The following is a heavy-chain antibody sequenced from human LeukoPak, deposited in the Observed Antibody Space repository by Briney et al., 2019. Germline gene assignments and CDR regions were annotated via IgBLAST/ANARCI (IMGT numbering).Heavy chain of an antibody. CDR3: ARGGSSSSRGYYYYGMDV. CDR1: GYTFTSYY. V-gene: IGHV7-4-1*02. D-gene: IGHD6-6*01. CDR2: INTNTGNP. Sequence: ASVTVSCKASGYTFTSYYMHWVRQAPGQGLEWMGWINTNTGNPTYAQGFTGRFVFSLDTSVSTAYLQVSSLKAEDTAVYYCARGGSSSSRGYYYYGMDVWGQGTTVTVSS. J-gene: IGHJ6*02.